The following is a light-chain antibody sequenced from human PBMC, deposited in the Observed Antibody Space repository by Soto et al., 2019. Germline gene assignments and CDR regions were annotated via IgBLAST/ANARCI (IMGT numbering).Light chain of an antibody. CDR1: QSISSH. CDR2: DAS. J-gene: IGKJ2*01. V-gene: IGKV1-5*01. CDR3: QQYSSNFYT. Sequence: DIQMTQYPSTLSASVGDRVTITCRASQSISSHLAWYQQKPGKAPEVLIYDASTLESGVSSRFSGSGSGTKFTLTISNLQPDDFATYFCQQYSSNFYTFGQGTKVEIK.